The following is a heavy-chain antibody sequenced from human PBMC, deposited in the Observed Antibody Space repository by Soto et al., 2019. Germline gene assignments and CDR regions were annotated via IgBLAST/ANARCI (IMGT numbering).Heavy chain of an antibody. D-gene: IGHD6-13*01. Sequence: QVQLQESGPGPVKPSETLSLTCTVSGGSISSYYWTWIRQPPGKGLEWIGYISNSGSTNYNPSLTSRVTISVDTSKDQFSLKLSSTTAADTAVYYCARLSGSSWYFYFDYWGQGTLVTVSS. CDR1: GGSISSYY. J-gene: IGHJ4*02. V-gene: IGHV4-59*08. CDR2: ISNSGST. CDR3: ARLSGSSWYFYFDY.